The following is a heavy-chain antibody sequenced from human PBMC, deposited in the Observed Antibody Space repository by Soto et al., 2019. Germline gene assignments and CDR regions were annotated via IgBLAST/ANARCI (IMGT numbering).Heavy chain of an antibody. Sequence: PSETLSLTCTVSGGSINSHYWSWIRQPPGQGLEWIGYIYYSGSTNYNPSLKSRVTMSVDTSKNQFSLKLSSLTAADTAIYYCARRNVLRFPARPPYFDYWGQGTLVTVSS. V-gene: IGHV4-59*11. CDR2: IYYSGST. D-gene: IGHD3-3*01. J-gene: IGHJ4*02. CDR3: ARRNVLRFPARPPYFDY. CDR1: GGSINSHY.